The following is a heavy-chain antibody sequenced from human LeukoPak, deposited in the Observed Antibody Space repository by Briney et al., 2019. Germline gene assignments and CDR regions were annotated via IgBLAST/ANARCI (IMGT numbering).Heavy chain of an antibody. CDR2: ISAYNGNT. J-gene: IGHJ4*02. CDR3: AKDVGKWESLHFFDY. CDR1: GYTFTSYG. Sequence: ASVKVSCKASGYTFTSYGISWVRQAPGQGLEWMGWISAYNGNTNYAQKLQGRVTMTTDTSTSTAYMELRSLRGDDTAVYYCAKDVGKWESLHFFDYWGQGTLVTVSS. V-gene: IGHV1-18*01. D-gene: IGHD1-26*01.